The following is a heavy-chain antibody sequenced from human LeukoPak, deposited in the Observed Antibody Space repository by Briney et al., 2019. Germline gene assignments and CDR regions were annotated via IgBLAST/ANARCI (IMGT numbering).Heavy chain of an antibody. CDR1: GYSFTNYW. J-gene: IGHJ3*02. V-gene: IGHV5-51*01. Sequence: GESLTISCKASGYSFTNYWIGWVRQMPGKGLEWMGIIYPGDSDTRYSPSFQGQVTISADKSISTAYLQWSSLKASDTAMYYCARAYTTYYYDSSGYNHDAFDIWGQGTMVTVSS. CDR3: ARAYTTYYYDSSGYNHDAFDI. D-gene: IGHD3-22*01. CDR2: IYPGDSDT.